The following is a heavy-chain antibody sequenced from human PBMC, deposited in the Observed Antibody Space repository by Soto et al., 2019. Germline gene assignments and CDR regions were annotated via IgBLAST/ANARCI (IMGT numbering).Heavy chain of an antibody. V-gene: IGHV4-59*01. CDR1: GDSISTYY. J-gene: IGHJ6*02. Sequence: QVQLQESGPGLVKPSETLSLTCTVSGDSISTYYWSWIRQPPGKGLEWIGYIYYSGSTNYNPSLKSRVTTSVDTSKNQFSLKLRSVTAADTAVYYCARFTWGSPYGMDVWGQGTTVTVFS. D-gene: IGHD3-16*01. CDR3: ARFTWGSPYGMDV. CDR2: IYYSGST.